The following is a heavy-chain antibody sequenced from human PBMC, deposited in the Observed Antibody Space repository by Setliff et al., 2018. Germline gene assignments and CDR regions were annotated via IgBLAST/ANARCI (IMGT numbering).Heavy chain of an antibody. CDR3: ARVPYYYDSSGYYHLGAFDI. Sequence: HPGGSLRLSCAASGFTFSSYEMNWVRQAPGKGLEWVSYISSSGSTIYYADSVKGRFTISRDNAKNSLYLQMNSLRAEDTAVYYCARVPYYYDSSGYYHLGAFDIWGQGTMVTV. D-gene: IGHD3-22*01. CDR2: ISSSGSTI. J-gene: IGHJ3*02. V-gene: IGHV3-48*03. CDR1: GFTFSSYE.